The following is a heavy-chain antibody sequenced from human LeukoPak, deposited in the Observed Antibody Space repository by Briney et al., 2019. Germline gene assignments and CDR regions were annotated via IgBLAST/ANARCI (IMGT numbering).Heavy chain of an antibody. J-gene: IGHJ4*02. CDR3: ARENRQSIAAAGPFDY. Sequence: PGGSLRLSCAASGFTFSSHWMTWVRQAPGKGLEWVASVKQDGSEKYYVDSVKGRFTISRDNAKKSLHLQMNSLRAEDTAVYYCARENRQSIAAAGPFDYWGQGTLDAVSS. D-gene: IGHD6-13*01. V-gene: IGHV3-7*01. CDR2: VKQDGSEK. CDR1: GFTFSSHW.